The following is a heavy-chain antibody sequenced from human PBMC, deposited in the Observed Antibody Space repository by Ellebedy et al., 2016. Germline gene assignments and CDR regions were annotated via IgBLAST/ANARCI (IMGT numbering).Heavy chain of an antibody. CDR1: GYIFAPYV. D-gene: IGHD3-3*01. V-gene: IGHV1-3*01. CDR2: INAGNGDT. Sequence: ASVKVSXXGSGYIFAPYVVHWVRQAPGQGLEWMGWINAGNGDTEYSRKFEGRVTMTTDTATSTAYMELRSLRFDDTAVYYCARDTRDGVGTSEAYYDLWGQGTLVTVS. CDR3: ARDTRDGVGTSEAYYDL. J-gene: IGHJ4*02.